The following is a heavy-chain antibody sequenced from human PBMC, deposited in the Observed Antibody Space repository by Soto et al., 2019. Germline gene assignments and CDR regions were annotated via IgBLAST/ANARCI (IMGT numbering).Heavy chain of an antibody. J-gene: IGHJ5*02. V-gene: IGHV3-23*01. CDR1: GLTFSSYA. CDR2: ISGSDGST. CDR3: AKTRSHDYYDDTTGNGFDP. Sequence: GGSLRLSCAASGLTFSSYAMSWVRQAPGKGLEWVSGISGSDGSTYYADSVKGRFTISRDNSKNTLYLQMNSLRAEDTAVYYCAKTRSHDYYDDTTGNGFDPWGQGTLVNGS. D-gene: IGHD3-22*01.